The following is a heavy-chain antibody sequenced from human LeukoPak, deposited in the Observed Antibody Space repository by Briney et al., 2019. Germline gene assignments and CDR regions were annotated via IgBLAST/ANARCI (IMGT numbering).Heavy chain of an antibody. D-gene: IGHD4-17*01. J-gene: IGHJ4*02. CDR1: GYTFSDYF. CDR3: ASSTVTPFDY. Sequence: ASVKVSCKTSGYTFSDYFMHWVRQAPGQGLEWMGWINPTSGGTKYAQRFQGRVTMTRDTSISTAYMELSRLTSDDTAVYYCASSTVTPFDYWGQGTLVTVSS. CDR2: INPTSGGT. V-gene: IGHV1-2*02.